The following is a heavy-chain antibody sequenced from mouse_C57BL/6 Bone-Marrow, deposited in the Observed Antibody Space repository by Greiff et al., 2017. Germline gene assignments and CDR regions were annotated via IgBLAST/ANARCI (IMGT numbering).Heavy chain of an antibody. D-gene: IGHD3-2*02. CDR1: GYAFTNYL. Sequence: QVQLQQSGAELVRPGTSVKVSCKASGYAFTNYLIEWVKQRPGQGLEWIGVINPGSGGTNYNEKFKGKATLTADKSSSTAYMQRSSLTTEDSAVYFCARCRLKLEGDYWGQGTSVTVSS. CDR2: INPGSGGT. V-gene: IGHV1-54*01. CDR3: ARCRLKLEGDY. J-gene: IGHJ4*01.